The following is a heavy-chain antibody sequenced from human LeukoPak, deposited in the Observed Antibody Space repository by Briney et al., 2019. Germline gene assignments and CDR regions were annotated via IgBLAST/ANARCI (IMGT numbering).Heavy chain of an antibody. J-gene: IGHJ2*01. CDR2: IYHSGST. D-gene: IGHD6-13*01. Sequence: SETLSLTCAVSGGSISSGGYSWSWIRQPPGKGLEWIGYIYHSGSTYYNPSLKSRVTISVDNSKNQFSLKLTSVTAADTAVYYCARYSTTWPYWYFDLWGRGTLVTVSS. CDR3: ARYSTTWPYWYFDL. CDR1: GGSISSGGYS. V-gene: IGHV4-30-2*01.